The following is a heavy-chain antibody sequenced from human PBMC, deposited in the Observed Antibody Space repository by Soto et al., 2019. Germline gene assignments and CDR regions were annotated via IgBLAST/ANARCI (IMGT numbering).Heavy chain of an antibody. Sequence: QVQLQESGPGLVKPSQTLSLTCTVSGGSISSGGYYWSWIRQHPGKGLEWIGYIYYSGSTYYNPSLKSRVTISVDTSKNQFSLKLSSVTAADTAVYYCARVEALVGAHSVDYWGQGTLVTVSS. CDR2: IYYSGST. CDR1: GGSISSGGYY. CDR3: ARVEALVGAHSVDY. V-gene: IGHV4-31*03. J-gene: IGHJ4*02. D-gene: IGHD1-26*01.